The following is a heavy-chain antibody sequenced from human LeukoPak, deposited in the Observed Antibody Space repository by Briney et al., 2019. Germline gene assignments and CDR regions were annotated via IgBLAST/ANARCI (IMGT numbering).Heavy chain of an antibody. CDR2: IHYSGST. V-gene: IGHV4-39*01. CDR3: ARQAERTQGPQDDY. Sequence: SETLSLTCTVSGASISSSSYYWGWIRQPPGKGPEWIGSIHYSGSTYYNPSLTSRVTISVDTSKNQFFLKLNSVTAADTAVYYCARQAERTQGPQDDYWGQGTLVTVSS. D-gene: IGHD1-1*01. J-gene: IGHJ4*02. CDR1: GASISSSSYY.